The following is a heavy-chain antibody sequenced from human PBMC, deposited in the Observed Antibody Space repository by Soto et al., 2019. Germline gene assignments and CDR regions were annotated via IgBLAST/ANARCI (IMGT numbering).Heavy chain of an antibody. J-gene: IGHJ4*02. CDR3: ARDLEFRDGNISHLDY. V-gene: IGHV1-69*13. D-gene: IGHD3-10*01. CDR2: IIPIICTQ. Sequence: ASVKVSCKASGGTFRNHVFTWVRQAPGQGLEWMGGIIPIICTQNYAQKFQGRVTITADASTNTVYLEGSSLRSQDTAVYYCARDLEFRDGNISHLDYWGQGTRVTVSA. CDR1: GGTFRNHV.